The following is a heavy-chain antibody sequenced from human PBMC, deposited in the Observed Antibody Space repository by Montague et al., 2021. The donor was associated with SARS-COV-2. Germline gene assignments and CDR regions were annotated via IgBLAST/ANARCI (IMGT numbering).Heavy chain of an antibody. V-gene: IGHV4-61*02. D-gene: IGHD3-3*01. CDR3: ARQLAGFWSGDFDY. CDR1: GGSISSGSYY. J-gene: IGHJ4*02. Sequence: TLSLTCTVSGGSISSGSYYWSWIRQPAGKGLEWIGRMYTSGSTNYNPSLKSRVTISVDTSKNQFSLKLSSVTAADTAVYYCARQLAGFWSGDFDYWGQGTRVT. CDR2: MYTSGST.